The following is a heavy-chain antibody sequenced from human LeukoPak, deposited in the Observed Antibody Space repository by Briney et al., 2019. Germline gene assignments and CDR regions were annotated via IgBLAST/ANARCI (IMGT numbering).Heavy chain of an antibody. CDR2: ITSNGGSA. Sequence: GGSLRLSCAASGFTFSIYAMHWVRQAPGKGLEYVSAITSNGGSAYYANSVKGRFTISRDNSKNTLYLQMNSLRAEDTAVYYCAKDDGVGATSHIDYWGQGTLVTVSS. CDR3: AKDDGVGATSHIDY. CDR1: GFTFSIYA. J-gene: IGHJ4*02. D-gene: IGHD1-26*01. V-gene: IGHV3-64*01.